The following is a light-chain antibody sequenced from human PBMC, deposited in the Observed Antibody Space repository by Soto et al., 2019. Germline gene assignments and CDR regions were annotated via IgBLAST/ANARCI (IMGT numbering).Light chain of an antibody. CDR2: LNSDGSH. V-gene: IGLV4-69*01. CDR1: SGHSSYD. Sequence: QPVLTQSPSASASLGASVKLTCTLSSGHSSYDIAWHQQQPEKGPRYLMKLNSDGSHSKGDGIPDRFSGSSSGAERYLTISRLQSEDEADYYCQTSGTGIVIFGGGTKLTVL. CDR3: QTSGTGIVI. J-gene: IGLJ2*01.